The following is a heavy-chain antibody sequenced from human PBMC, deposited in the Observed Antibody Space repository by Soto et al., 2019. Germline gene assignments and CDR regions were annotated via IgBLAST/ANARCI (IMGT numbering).Heavy chain of an antibody. Sequence: PSETLSLTCTVSGASISSHYWSWIRQPPGKGLEWIGYIHYSGGTNYNPSLQSRVTISLDTSSNQFSLRLNSVTAADAALYYCARQSDYIDWRYLDYWGQGALVTVSS. J-gene: IGHJ4*02. CDR2: IHYSGGT. CDR3: ARQSDYIDWRYLDY. CDR1: GASISSHY. D-gene: IGHD4-17*01. V-gene: IGHV4-59*08.